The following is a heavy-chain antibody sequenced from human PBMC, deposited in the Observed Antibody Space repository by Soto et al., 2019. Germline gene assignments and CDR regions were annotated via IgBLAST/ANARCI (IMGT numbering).Heavy chain of an antibody. J-gene: IGHJ5*02. CDR2: ISWNRGTI. V-gene: IGHV3-9*01. CDR1: GFTFDDYG. D-gene: IGHD2-15*01. CDR3: GKSKDIVVVAAVPVFDP. Sequence: EVQLVESGGGLVRPGGSRRLSCVASGFTFDDYGMHWVRQVPGKGLEWVAGISWNRGTIGYADSVRGRFTISRDNAKNSLFLQTTSPRTEDTAIYYCGKSKDIVVVAAVPVFDPWGQGIMVTVSS.